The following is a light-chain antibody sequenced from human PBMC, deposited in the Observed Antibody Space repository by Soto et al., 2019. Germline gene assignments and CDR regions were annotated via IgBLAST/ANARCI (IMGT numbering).Light chain of an antibody. J-gene: IGKJ5*01. Sequence: DIQMTQSPSTLSAFVGDRVTITCRASQSINKWLAWYQQKPGKAPKILIYGASSLESGVPSRFSGSGSGTEFTLTISRVQPEDFATYYCQQYETYLKTFGQGTRLEIK. CDR1: QSINKW. CDR3: QQYETYLKT. V-gene: IGKV1-5*01. CDR2: GAS.